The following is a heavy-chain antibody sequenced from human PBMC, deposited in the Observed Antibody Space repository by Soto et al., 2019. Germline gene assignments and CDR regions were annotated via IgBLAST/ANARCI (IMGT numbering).Heavy chain of an antibody. Sequence: QVTLKESGPVLVKPTETLTLRCTVSGLSISDSEMGVSWIRQPPGKALEWLAHIDSIGEKSYRTFLKSRLTISKDHSKRQIVIIMTNLDPADTGTYYCARRHLAVAVSPWFDPWGQGILVTVSS. J-gene: IGHJ5*02. CDR2: IDSIGEK. CDR1: GLSISDSEMG. D-gene: IGHD6-19*01. CDR3: ARRHLAVAVSPWFDP. V-gene: IGHV2-26*01.